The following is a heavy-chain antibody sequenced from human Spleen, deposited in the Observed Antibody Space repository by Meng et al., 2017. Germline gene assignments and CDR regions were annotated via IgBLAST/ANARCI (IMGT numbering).Heavy chain of an antibody. Sequence: VPLQQWGAGLLNPSETLSLTCVVSGGSFSESYGSWIRQPPGKGLECIGEINHSGSTNYNPSLESRATISVDTSQNNLSLKLSSVTAADSAVYYCARGPTTMAHDFDYWGQGTLVTVSS. J-gene: IGHJ4*02. CDR3: ARGPTTMAHDFDY. CDR1: GGSFSESY. CDR2: INHSGST. V-gene: IGHV4-34*01. D-gene: IGHD4-11*01.